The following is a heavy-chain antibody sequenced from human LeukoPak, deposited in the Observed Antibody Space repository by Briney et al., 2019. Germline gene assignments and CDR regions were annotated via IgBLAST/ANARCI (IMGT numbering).Heavy chain of an antibody. V-gene: IGHV3-23*01. CDR3: AKDLLKYGSGCFDY. CDR1: GFTFSSYA. J-gene: IGHJ4*02. CDR2: ISGSGGST. Sequence: QAGGSLRLSCAASGFTFSSYAMSWVRQAPGKGLEWVSAISGSGGSTYYADSVKGRFTISRDNSKNTLYLQMNSLRAEDTAVYYCAKDLLKYGSGCFDYWGQGTLVTVSS. D-gene: IGHD6-19*01.